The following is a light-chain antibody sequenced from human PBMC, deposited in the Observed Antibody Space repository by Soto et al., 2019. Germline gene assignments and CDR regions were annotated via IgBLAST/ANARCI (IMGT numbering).Light chain of an antibody. V-gene: IGLV1-44*01. Sequence: QSVLTQPPSASGTPGQRVTISCSGSSYNIGSNTVNWYQQLPGTAPKLLIYSYNQRPSEVPDRFSGSKSVTSASLAISGLQSEDEADYYCAAWDDSLNGYVFGTGTKLTVL. CDR1: SYNIGSNT. J-gene: IGLJ1*01. CDR2: SYN. CDR3: AAWDDSLNGYV.